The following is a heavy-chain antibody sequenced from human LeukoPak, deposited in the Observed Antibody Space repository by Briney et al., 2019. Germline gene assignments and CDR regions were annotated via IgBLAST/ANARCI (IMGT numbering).Heavy chain of an antibody. J-gene: IGHJ4*02. V-gene: IGHV3-23*05. CDR2: ISRTVTTT. D-gene: IGHD1-1*01. CDR3: VKKGQADDDGKPD. CDR1: GCTFSRYD. Sequence: GWSLRLSFAASGCTFSRYDLSGVRQAPARGREGVSTISRTVTTTYYADSVKGRFTISRHNSKNTVYLQMNDLIADDTAVYYCVKKGQADDDGKPDWGQGTLVTVSS.